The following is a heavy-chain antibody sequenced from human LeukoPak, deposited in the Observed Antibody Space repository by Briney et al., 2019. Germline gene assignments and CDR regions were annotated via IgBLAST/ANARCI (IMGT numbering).Heavy chain of an antibody. V-gene: IGHV4-34*01. J-gene: IGHJ3*02. Sequence: SETLSLTCAVYGGSFSGYYWSWIRQPPGKGLEWIGEINHSGSTNYNPSLKSRVTISVDTSKNQFSLKLSSVTAADTALYFCARGLVLATDDAFDIWGQGTLVTVSS. CDR3: ARGLVLATDDAFDI. D-gene: IGHD5-12*01. CDR1: GGSFSGYY. CDR2: INHSGST.